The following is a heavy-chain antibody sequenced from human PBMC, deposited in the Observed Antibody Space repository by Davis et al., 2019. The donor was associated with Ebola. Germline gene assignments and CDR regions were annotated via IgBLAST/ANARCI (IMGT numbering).Heavy chain of an antibody. J-gene: IGHJ4*02. CDR2: IKTDGSST. Sequence: GESLKISCAASGFSFSSYWMHWVRQAPGKGLVWVSRIKTDGSSTGYGDSVQGRFTISRDNAKNTLYLEMSSLRAEDTAVYYCTRDFDWDGGYWGRGTLVTVSS. V-gene: IGHV3-74*01. CDR1: GFSFSSYW. D-gene: IGHD3-16*01. CDR3: TRDFDWDGGY.